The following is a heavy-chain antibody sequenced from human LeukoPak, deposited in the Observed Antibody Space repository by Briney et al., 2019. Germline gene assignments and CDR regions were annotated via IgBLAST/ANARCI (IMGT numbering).Heavy chain of an antibody. J-gene: IGHJ4*02. V-gene: IGHV4-59*01. D-gene: IGHD3-22*01. CDR1: GVSISSYY. CDR3: ARDRSDSSGYSDY. Sequence: PSETLSLTCTVSGVSISSYYWSWIRQPPGKGLEWIGYIYYSGSTKYNPSLKSRVTISVDTSKNQFSLKLSPVTAADTAVYYCARDRSDSSGYSDYWGQGTLVTVSS. CDR2: IYYSGST.